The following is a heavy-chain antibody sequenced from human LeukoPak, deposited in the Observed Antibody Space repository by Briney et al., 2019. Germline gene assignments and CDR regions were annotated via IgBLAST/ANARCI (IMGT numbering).Heavy chain of an antibody. V-gene: IGHV3-30*03. CDR2: TSADERIK. Sequence: GGSLRLSCTVSGYPFNDYVIHWVRQAPGKGLEWVAVTSADERIKIYNDSVRGRFTISRDNSKNTQYLQMNSLRVEDTAVYYCARDPVLGAPDYLDYWGRGTLVSVSS. CDR1: GYPFNDYV. CDR3: ARDPVLGAPDYLDY. J-gene: IGHJ4*02. D-gene: IGHD1-26*01.